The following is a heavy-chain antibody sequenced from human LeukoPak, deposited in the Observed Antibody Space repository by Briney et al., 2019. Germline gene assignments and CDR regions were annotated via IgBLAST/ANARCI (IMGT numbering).Heavy chain of an antibody. Sequence: PSETLSLTCTVSDGSVTNYYWSWIRQPPGKGLEWIGCIYYSGSTNYNPSLKSRVTISVDTSKNQFSLKLNSVTAADTAVYYCASPYPGGNPLDAFDIWGQGTMVTVSS. CDR1: DGSVTNYY. D-gene: IGHD4-23*01. V-gene: IGHV4-59*02. CDR3: ASPYPGGNPLDAFDI. CDR2: IYYSGST. J-gene: IGHJ3*02.